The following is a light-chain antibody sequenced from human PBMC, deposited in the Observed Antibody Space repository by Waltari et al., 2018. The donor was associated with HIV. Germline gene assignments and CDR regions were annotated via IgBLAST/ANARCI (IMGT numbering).Light chain of an antibody. CDR1: QSVSSN. J-gene: IGKJ1*01. CDR3: QQYYSWPLT. CDR2: GAS. V-gene: IGKV3-15*01. Sequence: EIVMTQSPATLSVSPGERATLSCRAGQSVSSNLAWYQQKPGQAPKVLIYGASTRATGIPARFSGSGSGTEFTLTISSLQSEDFAVYYCQQYYSWPLTFGQGTKVEIK.